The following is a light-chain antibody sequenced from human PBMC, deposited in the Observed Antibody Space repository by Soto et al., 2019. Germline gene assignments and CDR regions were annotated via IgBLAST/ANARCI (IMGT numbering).Light chain of an antibody. Sequence: EIVMTQSPATLSVSPGERATLSCRASQSVNSNLAWYQQKPGHSPRLIIYGPSTRVTGIPARFSGSGSETEFTLPISNLQSEDFSIYYCQQHNSWPPVFGQGTKLEIK. J-gene: IGKJ2*01. CDR1: QSVNSN. CDR2: GPS. CDR3: QQHNSWPPV. V-gene: IGKV3-15*01.